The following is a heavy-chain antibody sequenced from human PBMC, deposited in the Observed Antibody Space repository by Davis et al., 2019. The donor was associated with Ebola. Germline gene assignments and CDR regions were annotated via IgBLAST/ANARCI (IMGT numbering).Heavy chain of an antibody. CDR1: GFTFSSYW. CDR3: ARLHVLTSYGSGSYYNY. Sequence: GESLKISCAASGFTFSSYWMHWVRQAPGKGLEWVSGISGSGDSTFYADSVKGRFTISRDSSKNTLYLQMDSLRTEDTAVYYCARLHVLTSYGSGSYYNYWGQGTLVTVSS. J-gene: IGHJ4*02. V-gene: IGHV3-23*01. CDR2: ISGSGDST. D-gene: IGHD3-10*01.